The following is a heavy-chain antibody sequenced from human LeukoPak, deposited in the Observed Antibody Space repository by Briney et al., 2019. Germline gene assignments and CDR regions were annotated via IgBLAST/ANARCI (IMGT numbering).Heavy chain of an antibody. D-gene: IGHD3-10*01. CDR1: GYTFTSYA. V-gene: IGHV1-3*01. CDR3: ARDLGGDIWFGEPMSLHYFDY. Sequence: ASVKVSCKASGYTFTSYAMHWVRQAPGQRLEWMGWINAGNGNTKYSQKFQGRVTITRDTSASTAYMELSSLRSEDTAVYYCARDLGGDIWFGEPMSLHYFDYWGQGTLVTVSS. J-gene: IGHJ4*02. CDR2: INAGNGNT.